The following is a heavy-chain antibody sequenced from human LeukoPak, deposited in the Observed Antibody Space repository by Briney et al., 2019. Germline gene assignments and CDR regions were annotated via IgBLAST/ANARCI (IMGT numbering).Heavy chain of an antibody. V-gene: IGHV4-59*01. CDR2: IYYSGST. J-gene: IGHJ2*01. D-gene: IGHD3-22*01. CDR1: GGSISSYY. Sequence: PSETLSLTCTVSGGSISSYYWSWIRQPPGKGLEWIGYIYYSGSTNYNPSLKSRVTISVDTSKNQLSLKLSSVTAADTAVYYCARVPPVVVITRSYWYFDLWGRGTLVTVSS. CDR3: ARVPPVVVITRSYWYFDL.